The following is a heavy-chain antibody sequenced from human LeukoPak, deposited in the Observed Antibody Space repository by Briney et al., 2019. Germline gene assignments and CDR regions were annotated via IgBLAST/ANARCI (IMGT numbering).Heavy chain of an antibody. V-gene: IGHV4-39*07. Sequence: SETLSLTCTVSGGSISSSSYYWGWIRQPPGKGLEWIGSIYYSGSTYYNPSLKSRVTISVDTSKNQFSLKLSSVTAADTAVYYCARGFSAGSGRYYFDYWGQGTLVTVSS. CDR3: ARGFSAGSGRYYFDY. D-gene: IGHD6-19*01. J-gene: IGHJ4*02. CDR2: IYYSGST. CDR1: GGSISSSSYY.